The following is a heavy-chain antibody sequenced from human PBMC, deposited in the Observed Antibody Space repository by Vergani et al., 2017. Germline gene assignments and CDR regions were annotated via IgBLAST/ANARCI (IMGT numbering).Heavy chain of an antibody. CDR1: NDSVSNTFYY. D-gene: IGHD3-9*01. J-gene: IGHJ4*02. CDR2: IYYSGST. Sequence: QVQLQESGPGLVKPSETLSLTCTVSNDSVSNTFYYWGWIRQTPGKGLEWIGSIYYSGSTYYNPSLESRVTMSVDTSKNQFSLKLSSVTAADTAVYYCARVRRLRYFDWLLSHYFDYWGQGTLVTVSS. CDR3: ARVRRLRYFDWLLSHYFDY. V-gene: IGHV4-39*07.